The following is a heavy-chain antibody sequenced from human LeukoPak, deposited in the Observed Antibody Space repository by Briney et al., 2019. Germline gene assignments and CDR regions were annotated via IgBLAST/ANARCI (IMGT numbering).Heavy chain of an antibody. Sequence: GRSLRLSCAASGFTFSSYGMHWVRQAPGKGLEWVAVIWYDGSNKYYADSVKGRFTIPRDNSKNTLYLQMNSLRAEDTAVYYCARERLNAGYYYDSSGLLPGYWGQGTLVTVSS. CDR1: GFTFSSYG. D-gene: IGHD3-22*01. V-gene: IGHV3-33*01. CDR2: IWYDGSNK. J-gene: IGHJ4*02. CDR3: ARERLNAGYYYDSSGLLPGY.